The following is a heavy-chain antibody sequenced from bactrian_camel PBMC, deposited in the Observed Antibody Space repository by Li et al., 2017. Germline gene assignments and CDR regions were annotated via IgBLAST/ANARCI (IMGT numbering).Heavy chain of an antibody. CDR1: GDTNSLYC. D-gene: IGHD5*01. V-gene: IGHV3S53*01. CDR3: AVRVRGSWSVRY. J-gene: IGHJ4*01. CDR2: ITDGGGT. Sequence: VQLVESGGGSVEAGGSLRLSCSASGDTNSLYCLAWYRQAPGKEREGVAQITDGGGTMYADSVQGRFTISRDISKKPLYLYLQMNNLKPEDTGIYYCAVRVRGSWSVRYWGQGTQVTVS.